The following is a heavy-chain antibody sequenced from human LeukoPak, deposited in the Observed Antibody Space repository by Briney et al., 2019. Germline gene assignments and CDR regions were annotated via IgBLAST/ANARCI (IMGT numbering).Heavy chain of an antibody. V-gene: IGHV3-30*04. CDR3: ARGGEQWPKVFLDY. CDR1: GFTFSSYA. CDR2: ISYDGSNK. J-gene: IGHJ4*02. Sequence: PGGSLRLSCAASGFTFSSYAMHWVRQAPGKGLEWVAVISYDGSNKYYADSVKGRFTISRDNSKNTLYLQMNSLRAEDTAVYYCARGGEQWPKVFLDYWGQGTLVTVSS. D-gene: IGHD6-19*01.